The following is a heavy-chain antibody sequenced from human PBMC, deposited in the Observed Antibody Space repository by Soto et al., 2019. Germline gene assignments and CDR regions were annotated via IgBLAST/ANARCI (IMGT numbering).Heavy chain of an antibody. CDR2: IYPGDSDT. V-gene: IGHV5-51*01. D-gene: IGHD6-6*01. J-gene: IGHJ6*02. CDR3: ARQNAARENYYYGMDV. Sequence: PGESLKISCKGSGYSFTSYWIGWVRQMPGKGLEWMGIIYPGDSDTRYSPSFHGQVTISADKPISTAYLQWSRLKASDTAMYYCARQNAARENYYYGMDVWGQGTTVTLSS. CDR1: GYSFTSYW.